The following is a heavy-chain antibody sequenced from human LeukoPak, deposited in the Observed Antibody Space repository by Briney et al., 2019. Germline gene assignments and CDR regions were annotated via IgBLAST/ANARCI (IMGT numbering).Heavy chain of an antibody. CDR3: ARDRDGMGV. Sequence: ETLSLTCSVSGGSISRYYWSWIRQPPGKGLEWIGFTHYTGSTHYNPSLKSRVTISVDKSKNQFSLRLNSVTAADTAVYFCARDRDGMGVWGQGTTVTVSS. J-gene: IGHJ6*02. CDR2: THYTGST. CDR1: GGSISRYY. V-gene: IGHV4-59*12.